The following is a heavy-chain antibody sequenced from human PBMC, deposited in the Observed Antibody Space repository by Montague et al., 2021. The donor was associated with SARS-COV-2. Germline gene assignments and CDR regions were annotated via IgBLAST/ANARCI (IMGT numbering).Heavy chain of an antibody. CDR1: GFTLNNYA. Sequence: SLRLSCAASGFTLNNYAINWVRQAPGKGLEWVAVISYDGDNKHYADSAKGRFTISRDNSKNTVYLEMNSLRGDDTGVYYCARMRLGELSFYSFWYYGMDVWGQGTTVTVS. V-gene: IGHV3-30*04. J-gene: IGHJ6*02. D-gene: IGHD3-16*02. CDR2: ISYDGDNK. CDR3: ARMRLGELSFYSFWYYGMDV.